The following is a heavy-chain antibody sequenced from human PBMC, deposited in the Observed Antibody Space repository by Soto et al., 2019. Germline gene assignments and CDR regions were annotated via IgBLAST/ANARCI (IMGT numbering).Heavy chain of an antibody. Sequence: SVKVSCKASGGTFSSYAISWVRQAPGQGLEWMGGIIPIFGTANYAQKFQGRVTITADESTSTAYMELSSLRSEDTAVYYCAREGYSGSYHDPYYYYYYGMDVWGQGTTVTVS. D-gene: IGHD1-26*01. CDR2: IIPIFGTA. CDR1: GGTFSSYA. CDR3: AREGYSGSYHDPYYYYYYGMDV. V-gene: IGHV1-69*13. J-gene: IGHJ6*02.